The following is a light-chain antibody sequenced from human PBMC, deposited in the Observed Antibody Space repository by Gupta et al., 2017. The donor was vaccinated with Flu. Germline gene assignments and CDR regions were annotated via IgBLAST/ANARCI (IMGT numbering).Light chain of an antibody. CDR1: SSDVGFDNY. CDR3: NSFTETNAWV. CDR2: EVN. V-gene: IGLV2-14*01. J-gene: IGLJ3*02. Sequence: LITISCTGTSSDVGFDNYISWYQQPPAKPTKRLIYEVNKRPAGVSNRFSGSKADNTASLTISGLQDEDEDDYYCNSFTETNAWVFGGGTKVTVL.